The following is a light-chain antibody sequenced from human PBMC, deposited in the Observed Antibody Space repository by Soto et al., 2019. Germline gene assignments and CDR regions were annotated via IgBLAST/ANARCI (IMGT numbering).Light chain of an antibody. CDR1: QIVSDNY. CDR3: QHYGTSPPWT. CDR2: AAS. J-gene: IGKJ1*01. V-gene: IGKV3-20*01. Sequence: EIVLTQSPGTLSLSPGERATLSCRASQIVSDNYLAWYQQKPGQAPRLFIYAASSRATGIPDRFSGRGSGTDFTRTVSRLEPEDFAVYYCQHYGTSPPWTFGQGTKVEIK.